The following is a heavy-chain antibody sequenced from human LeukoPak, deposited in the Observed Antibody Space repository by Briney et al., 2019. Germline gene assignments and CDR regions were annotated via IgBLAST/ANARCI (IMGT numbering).Heavy chain of an antibody. D-gene: IGHD6-19*01. V-gene: IGHV3-7*01. CDR2: IKQYGSEK. CDR3: ARAPAVAGTIAEYFQH. CDR1: GFTFSSYW. Sequence: TGGSLRLSCAASGFTFSSYWMSWARQAPGKGLEWVANIKQYGSEKYYVDSVKGRFTISRDNAKNSLYLQMNSLRAEDTAVYYCARAPAVAGTIAEYFQHWGQGTLVTVSS. J-gene: IGHJ1*01.